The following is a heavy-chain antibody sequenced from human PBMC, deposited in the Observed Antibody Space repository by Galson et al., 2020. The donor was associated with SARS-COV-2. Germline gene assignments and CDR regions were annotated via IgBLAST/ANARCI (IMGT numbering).Heavy chain of an antibody. D-gene: IGHD6-19*01. CDR3: GRNVGSGCYYLDY. CDR1: GFTFSSYA. Sequence: GGSLRLSCAASGFTFSSYAMHWVRQAPGKGLEWVAVISYDGSNKYYADSVKGRFTISRDNSKNTLYLQMNSLRAEDTAVYYCGRNVGSGCYYLDYWGQGPLVTVSS. V-gene: IGHV3-30-3*01. CDR2: ISYDGSNK. J-gene: IGHJ4*02.